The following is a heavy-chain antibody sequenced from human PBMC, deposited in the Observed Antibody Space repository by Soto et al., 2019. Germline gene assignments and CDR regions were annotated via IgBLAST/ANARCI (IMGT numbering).Heavy chain of an antibody. CDR1: GGSFSGYY. V-gene: IGHV4-34*01. D-gene: IGHD3-10*01. CDR2: INHSGST. Sequence: SETLSLTCAVYGGSFSGYYGSWIRQPPGKGLEWIGEINHSGSTNYNPSLKSRVTISVDTSKNQFSLKLSSVTAADTAVYYCARSTYYYGSGSYYTLRSMWWFDPWGQGTLVTVSS. CDR3: ARSTYYYGSGSYYTLRSMWWFDP. J-gene: IGHJ5*02.